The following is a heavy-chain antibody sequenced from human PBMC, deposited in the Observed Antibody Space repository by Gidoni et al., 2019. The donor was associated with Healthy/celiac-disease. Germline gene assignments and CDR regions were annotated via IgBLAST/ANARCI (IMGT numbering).Heavy chain of an antibody. CDR2: IYYSGST. V-gene: IGHV4-31*03. CDR1: GGAISSGGYY. J-gene: IGHJ5*02. Sequence: QVQLQESDPGLVTPSQTLSLPCTVPGGAISSGGYYWSWIRPHPGQGLELIGYIYYSGSTYYNPSLKSRATISVDTSKNQFSLKLSSGTAADTALYYCARETTVVTPGRFDPWGQGTLVTVSS. D-gene: IGHD4-17*01. CDR3: ARETTVVTPGRFDP.